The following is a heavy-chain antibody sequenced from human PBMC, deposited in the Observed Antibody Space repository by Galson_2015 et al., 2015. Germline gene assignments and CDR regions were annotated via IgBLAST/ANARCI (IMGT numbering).Heavy chain of an antibody. CDR1: GFTFRSYW. V-gene: IGHV3-74*01. D-gene: IGHD3-10*01. CDR2: INSDGSST. CDR3: ARGRTPFSARNNRDYYGSGSHFDY. J-gene: IGHJ4*02. Sequence: SLRLSCAASGFTFRSYWMHWVRQAPAKGLEWVSRINSDGSSTSYADSVKGRFTISRDNAKNKLYLQINSLRAEDTAVYYCARGRTPFSARNNRDYYGSGSHFDYWGQGTLVTVSS.